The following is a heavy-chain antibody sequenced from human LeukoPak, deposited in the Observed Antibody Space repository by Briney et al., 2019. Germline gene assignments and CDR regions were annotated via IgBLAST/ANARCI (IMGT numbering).Heavy chain of an antibody. D-gene: IGHD1-14*01. CDR3: ARDLTSIDDAFDI. J-gene: IGHJ3*02. Sequence: GGSLRLSCAASGFTFSSYSMNWVRQAPGKGLEWVSSISSSSYIYYADSVKGRFTISRDNAKNSLYLQMNSLRAEDTAVYYCARDLTSIDDAFDIWGQGTMVTVSS. V-gene: IGHV3-21*01. CDR1: GFTFSSYS. CDR2: ISSSSYI.